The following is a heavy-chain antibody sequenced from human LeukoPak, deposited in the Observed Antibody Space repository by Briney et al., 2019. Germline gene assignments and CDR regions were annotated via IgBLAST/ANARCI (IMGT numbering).Heavy chain of an antibody. CDR2: ISTSGDFT. CDR1: EFTFSSYA. J-gene: IGHJ6*02. Sequence: GSLRLSCAASEFTFSSYAMSWVRQAPGKGLECVSFISTSGDFTYYAASVKGRFTVSRDNSKNTLYLQMNSLRADDTAVYYCAGCSGGSCYSRGKYGVDVWGQGTTVIVSS. D-gene: IGHD2-15*01. V-gene: IGHV3-23*01. CDR3: AGCSGGSCYSRGKYGVDV.